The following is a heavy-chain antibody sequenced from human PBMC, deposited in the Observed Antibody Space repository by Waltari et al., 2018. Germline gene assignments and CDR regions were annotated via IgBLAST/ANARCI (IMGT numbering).Heavy chain of an antibody. V-gene: IGHV3-9*01. D-gene: IGHD3-10*01. CDR2: ISWNGGSI. Sequence: EVKLVESGGGLVQPGRSLRLSCAASGFSFGDYAMHWVRQAPGKGLEWVSGISWNGGSIDYGDSVKGRFTISRDSAKNSLYLQMNSLRVEDTALYYCVKDMSLYYYGSGSPYGMDVWGQGTTVIVSS. CDR3: VKDMSLYYYGSGSPYGMDV. J-gene: IGHJ6*02. CDR1: GFSFGDYA.